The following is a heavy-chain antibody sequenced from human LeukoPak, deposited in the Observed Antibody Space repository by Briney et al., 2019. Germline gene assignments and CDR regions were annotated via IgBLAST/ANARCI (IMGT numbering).Heavy chain of an antibody. CDR3: ARNDFWSGHYPLDY. Sequence: ASVKVSCEASGYTFTSYYISWVRQAPGQGLEWMGWISAYNGNTNYAQKLQDRVTMTTDTSTSTAYMELRSLRSDDTAVYYCARNDFWSGHYPLDYWGQGTLVTVSS. CDR2: ISAYNGNT. V-gene: IGHV1-18*01. D-gene: IGHD3-3*01. J-gene: IGHJ4*02. CDR1: GYTFTSYY.